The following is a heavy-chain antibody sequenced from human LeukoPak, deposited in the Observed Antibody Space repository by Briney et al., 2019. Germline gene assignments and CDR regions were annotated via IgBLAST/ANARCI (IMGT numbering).Heavy chain of an antibody. CDR3: ARDGPTDSYYYYGMDV. J-gene: IGHJ6*02. Sequence: ASVKVSCKTSGYTFTSHGISWVRQAPGQGLEWMGWISTSKGDTNYAQKFKGRLTMTTDRSTYTAYMELRSLSSDDTAVYYCARDGPTDSYYYYGMDVWGQGTTVTVSS. CDR2: ISTSKGDT. CDR1: GYTFTSHG. V-gene: IGHV1-18*01. D-gene: IGHD4-17*01.